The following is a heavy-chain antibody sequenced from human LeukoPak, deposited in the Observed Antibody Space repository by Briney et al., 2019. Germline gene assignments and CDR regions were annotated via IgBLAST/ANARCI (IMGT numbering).Heavy chain of an antibody. D-gene: IGHD3-22*01. CDR2: IYTSGST. V-gene: IGHV4-4*07. CDR1: GGSISGYY. Sequence: SETLSLTCTVSGGSISGYYWSWIRQPAGKGLEWIGRIYTSGSTNYNPSLKSRVTMSVDTSKNQFSLKLSSVTAADTAVYYCARSRGYYYVSAFDIWGQGTMVTVSS. J-gene: IGHJ3*02. CDR3: ARSRGYYYVSAFDI.